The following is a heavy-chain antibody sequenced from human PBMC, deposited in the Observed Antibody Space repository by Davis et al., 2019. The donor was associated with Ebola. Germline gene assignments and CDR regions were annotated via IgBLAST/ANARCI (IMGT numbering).Heavy chain of an antibody. Sequence: GGSLRLSCAASGFTFDDYAMHWVRQAPGKGLEWVSGISWNSGSIGYADSVKGRFTISRDNAKNSLYLQMNSLRAEDMAVYYCARVGYSYGYDYWGQGTLVTVSS. V-gene: IGHV3-9*03. J-gene: IGHJ4*02. D-gene: IGHD5-18*01. CDR1: GFTFDDYA. CDR2: ISWNSGSI. CDR3: ARVGYSYGYDY.